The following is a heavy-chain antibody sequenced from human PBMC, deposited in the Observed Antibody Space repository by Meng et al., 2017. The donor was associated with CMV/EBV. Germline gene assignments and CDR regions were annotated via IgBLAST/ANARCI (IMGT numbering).Heavy chain of an antibody. V-gene: IGHV1-18*01. CDR2: ISAYNGNT. J-gene: IGHJ4*02. CDR1: GYTFTSYG. D-gene: IGHD2-15*01. CDR3: ARDPAWSVITPRRGFDY. Sequence: QVRRVHPGLEVKKPWASLKVSCKASGYTFTSYGISWVRQAPGQGLEWMGWISAYNGNTNYAQKLQGRVTMTTDTSTSTAYMELRSLRSDDTAVYYCARDPAWSVITPRRGFDYWGQGTLVTVSS.